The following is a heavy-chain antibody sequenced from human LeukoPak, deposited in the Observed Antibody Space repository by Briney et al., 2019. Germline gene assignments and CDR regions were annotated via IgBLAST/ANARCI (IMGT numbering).Heavy chain of an antibody. D-gene: IGHD2/OR15-2a*01. CDR3: ATQILLCHYY. Sequence: PSETLSLTCTVSGDSLVSGHYWGWIRQPPGQGLEWVGSVYHSGSIYYNPSLKSRVTISVDTSKNQFSLKLSSVTAADTAVYYCATQILLCHYYWGQGTLVTVSS. J-gene: IGHJ4*02. CDR2: VYHSGSI. V-gene: IGHV4-38-2*02. CDR1: GDSLVSGHY.